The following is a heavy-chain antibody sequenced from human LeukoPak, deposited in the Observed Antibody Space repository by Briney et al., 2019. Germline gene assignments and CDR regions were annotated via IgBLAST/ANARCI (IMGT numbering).Heavy chain of an antibody. J-gene: IGHJ3*02. CDR2: INPNSGGT. Sequence: ASVKVSCKASGYTFTGYYMHWVRQAPGQGLEWMGWINPNSGGTNYAQKFQGRVTMTRDTSISTAYMELSRLRSDDTAVYYCARDNLMLWFGELFPKDHDAFDIWGQGTMATVSS. CDR3: ARDNLMLWFGELFPKDHDAFDI. V-gene: IGHV1-2*02. D-gene: IGHD3-10*01. CDR1: GYTFTGYY.